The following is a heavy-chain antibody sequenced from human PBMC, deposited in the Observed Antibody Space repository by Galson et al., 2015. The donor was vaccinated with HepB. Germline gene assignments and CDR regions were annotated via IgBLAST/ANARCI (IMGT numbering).Heavy chain of an antibody. CDR2: IYPGDSDT. J-gene: IGHJ2*01. Sequence: QSGAEVKKPGESLKISCKGSGYSFTSYWIGWVRQMPGKGLEWMGIIYPGDSDTRYSPSFQGQVTISADKSISTAYLQWSSLKASDTAMYYCARPEAGFRRRDWYFDLWGRGTLVTVSS. V-gene: IGHV5-51*01. D-gene: IGHD1-14*01. CDR1: GYSFTSYW. CDR3: ARPEAGFRRRDWYFDL.